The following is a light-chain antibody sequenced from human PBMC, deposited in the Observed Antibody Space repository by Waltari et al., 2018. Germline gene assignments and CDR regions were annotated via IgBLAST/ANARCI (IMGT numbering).Light chain of an antibody. V-gene: IGKV4-1*01. Sequence: IVMTQSPDSLAVSLVERATITCNSSQSRLYRPNNKNDLAWYQQKPGQPPKLLISYASTRESGVPDRISGSGSGTDFTLTISSLQAEDVAVYFCQQSYTSPFTFGGGTKVEL. CDR2: YAS. CDR1: QSRLYRPNNKND. J-gene: IGKJ4*01. CDR3: QQSYTSPFT.